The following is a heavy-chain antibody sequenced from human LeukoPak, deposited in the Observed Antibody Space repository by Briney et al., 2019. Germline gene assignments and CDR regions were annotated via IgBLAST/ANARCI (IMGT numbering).Heavy chain of an antibody. D-gene: IGHD5-24*01. CDR1: GDSVSSNSAA. V-gene: IGHV6-1*01. J-gene: IGHJ6*03. CDR2: TYYTSKWYN. CDR3: ARGRVEMFTVTGYYYYYMDV. Sequence: SQTLSLTCVISGDSVSSNSAAWNWIRQSPSRGLEWLGRTYYTSKWYNDYAVYVKSRITITPLTVKNLSSLQLNSVTPEDTAVYYCARGRVEMFTVTGYYYYYMDVWGKGTTVTVSS.